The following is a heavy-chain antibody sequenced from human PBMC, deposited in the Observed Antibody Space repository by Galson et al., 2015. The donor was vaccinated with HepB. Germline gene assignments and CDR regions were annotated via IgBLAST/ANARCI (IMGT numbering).Heavy chain of an antibody. CDR2: MSVYNGHT. V-gene: IGHV1-18*01. J-gene: IGHJ4*02. CDR1: GYTFSNYG. Sequence: SVKVSCKASGYTFSNYGLSWVRPAPGQGLEWMGWMSVYNGHTDYAQEFQSRLTWTTDTSTSTAYMELRSLRSGGTALFYCARYRYSYSSPYLWCQGTLVTVS. CDR3: ARYRYSYSSPYL. D-gene: IGHD3-16*02.